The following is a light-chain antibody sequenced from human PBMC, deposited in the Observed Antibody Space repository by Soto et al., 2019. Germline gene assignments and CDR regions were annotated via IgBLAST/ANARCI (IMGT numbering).Light chain of an antibody. J-gene: IGLJ1*01. V-gene: IGLV2-14*01. CDR1: SSDIGAYNY. CDR2: EVT. Sequence: QSVLTQPASVSGSPGQSITISCIGTSSDIGAYNYVSWYQHHPGKAPKLIIYEVTNRPSGVSHRFSGSKSGNTASLTISGLQTEDEADYYCSSYTTTDTPYVFGTGTKVTVL. CDR3: SSYTTTDTPYV.